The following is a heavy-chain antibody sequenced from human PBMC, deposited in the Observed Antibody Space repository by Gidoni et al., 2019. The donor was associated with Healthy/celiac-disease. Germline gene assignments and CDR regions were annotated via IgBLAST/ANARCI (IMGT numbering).Heavy chain of an antibody. CDR2: IYSGGSK. J-gene: IGHJ5*02. CDR1: GFTESRNY. D-gene: IGHD3-10*01. Sequence: EVQLVESGGGWIQPGGSLRIYCAASGFTESRNYMSWGRQAPGQGLEWVSVIYSGGSKYYADSVKGRFTISRYYSKNTLYRQMNSRSAEDTAVYYCARVFGNCFDPWGQGTLVTVAS. CDR3: ARVFGNCFDP. V-gene: IGHV3-53*01.